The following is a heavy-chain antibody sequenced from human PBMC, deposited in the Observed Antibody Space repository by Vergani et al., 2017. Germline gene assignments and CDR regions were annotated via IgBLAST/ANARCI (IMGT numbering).Heavy chain of an antibody. CDR1: GFTFSSYA. CDR2: ISYDGSNK. V-gene: IGHV3-30*01. Sequence: QVQLVESGGGVVQPGRSLRLSCAASGFTFSSYAMHWVRQAPGKGLEWVAVISYDGSNKYYADSVKGRFTISRDNSKNTLYLQMNSLRAEDTAVYYCARDLGVVIRDDAFDIWGQGTMVTVSS. J-gene: IGHJ3*02. CDR3: ARDLGVVIRDDAFDI. D-gene: IGHD3-3*01.